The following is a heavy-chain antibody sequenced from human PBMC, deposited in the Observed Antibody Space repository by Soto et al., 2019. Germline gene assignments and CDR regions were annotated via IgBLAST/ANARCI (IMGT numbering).Heavy chain of an antibody. V-gene: IGHV4-30-2*01. Sequence: SETLSLTCVVSGGSISSDNYSWSWIRQPPGKGLEWIGYIYHSGSTYCIPSLKSRVTISVDKSNNQFSLKLNSVTAADTAVYYCARVYYYGSGRRYYYGMDVWGQGTTVTVSS. CDR1: GGSISSDNYS. J-gene: IGHJ6*02. CDR2: IYHSGST. D-gene: IGHD3-10*01. CDR3: ARVYYYGSGRRYYYGMDV.